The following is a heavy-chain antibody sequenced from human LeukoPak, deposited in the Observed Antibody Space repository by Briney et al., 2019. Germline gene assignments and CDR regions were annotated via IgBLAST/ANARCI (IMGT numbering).Heavy chain of an antibody. CDR2: INTDGSST. V-gene: IGHV3-74*01. CDR1: GFTFTKAW. Sequence: PGGSLRLSCAASGFTFTKAWMSWVRQAPGKGLVWVSRINTDGSSTSYADSVKGRFTISRDNAKNTLYLQMNSLRAEDTAVYYCAREEIVVVPAAHYDYWGQGTLITVSS. D-gene: IGHD2-2*01. CDR3: AREEIVVVPAAHYDY. J-gene: IGHJ4*02.